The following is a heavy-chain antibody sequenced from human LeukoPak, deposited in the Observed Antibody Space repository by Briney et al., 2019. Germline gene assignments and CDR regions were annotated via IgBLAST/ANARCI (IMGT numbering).Heavy chain of an antibody. V-gene: IGHV4-59*01. CDR1: GGFNTHYY. Sequence: PSETLSLTCSVSGGFNTHYYWSWIRQPPGKGLEWIGYFYHSGSTNYNPSLKSRVTISVDTSKNQFSLKLSSVTAADTAVYYCARDQSIAARGFDPWGQGTLVTVSS. CDR2: FYHSGST. D-gene: IGHD6-6*01. J-gene: IGHJ5*02. CDR3: ARDQSIAARGFDP.